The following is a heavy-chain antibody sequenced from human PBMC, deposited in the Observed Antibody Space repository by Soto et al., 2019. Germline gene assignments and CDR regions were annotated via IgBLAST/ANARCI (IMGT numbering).Heavy chain of an antibody. Sequence: PGGSLRLSCAASGFTFSEVWMNWVRQAPGKGLEWVGRIKSKDVGATTDYAAPVKGKVTISRDDSKNTLFLQMNSLKTEDTAMYYCTTASFYAWGQGTMVTVSS. J-gene: IGHJ3*01. CDR1: GFTFSEVW. V-gene: IGHV3-15*07. CDR2: IKSKDVGATT. D-gene: IGHD6-6*01. CDR3: TTASFYA.